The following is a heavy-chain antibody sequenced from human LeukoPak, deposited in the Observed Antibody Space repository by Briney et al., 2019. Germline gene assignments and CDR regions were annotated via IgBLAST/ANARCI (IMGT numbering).Heavy chain of an antibody. D-gene: IGHD2-2*01. J-gene: IGHJ4*02. V-gene: IGHV4-59*01. CDR3: ARGEMDCSSTSCYVYYFDY. Sequence: PSETLSLTCTVSGGSSSSYYWSWIRQPPGKGLEWIGYIYYSGSTNYNPSLKSRVTISVDTSKNQFSLKLSSVTAADTAVYYCARGEMDCSSTSCYVYYFDYWGQGTLVTVSS. CDR1: GGSSSSYY. CDR2: IYYSGST.